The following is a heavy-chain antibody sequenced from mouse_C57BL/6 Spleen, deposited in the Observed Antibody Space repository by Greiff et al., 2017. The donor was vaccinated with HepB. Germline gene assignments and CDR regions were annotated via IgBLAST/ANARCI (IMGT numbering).Heavy chain of an antibody. CDR1: GYTFTSYG. D-gene: IGHD2-1*01. CDR2: IYPRSGNT. J-gene: IGHJ2*01. V-gene: IGHV1-81*01. CDR3: AREDGNYSFDY. Sequence: VKLQESGAELARPGASVKLSCKASGYTFTSYGISWVKQRTGQGLEWIGEIYPRSGNTYYNEKFKGKATLTADKSSSTAYMELRSLTSEDSAVYFCAREDGNYSFDYWGQGTTLTVSS.